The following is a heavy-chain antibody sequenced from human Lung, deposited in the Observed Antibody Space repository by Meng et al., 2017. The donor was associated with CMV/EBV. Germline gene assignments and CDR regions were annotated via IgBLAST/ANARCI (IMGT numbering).Heavy chain of an antibody. CDR3: ATLPPVAARYYYNGFDV. CDR1: GYTFTDYY. J-gene: IGHJ6*02. V-gene: IGHV1-2*02. Sequence: ASXXVSXKASGYTFTDYYMHWVRQAPGQGLEWMGWINPNSGGTNYAQKFHDRVTMTRDTSISTAYMELRRLTSDDSAVYYCATLPPVAARYYYNGFDVWGQGTXVTVSS. D-gene: IGHD6-19*01. CDR2: INPNSGGT.